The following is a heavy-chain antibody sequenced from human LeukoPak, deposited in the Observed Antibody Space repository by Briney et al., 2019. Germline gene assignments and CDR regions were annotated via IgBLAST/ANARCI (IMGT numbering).Heavy chain of an antibody. J-gene: IGHJ5*02. CDR3: ATSRDYDFWSGSGWFDP. CDR1: GGSISSYY. D-gene: IGHD3-3*01. CDR2: IYYSGST. Sequence: SGTLSLTCTVSGGSISSYYWSWIRQPPGKGLEWIGYIYYSGSTNYNPSLKSRVTISVDTSKNQFSLKLSSVTAADTAVYYCATSRDYDFWSGSGWFDPWGQGTLVTVSS. V-gene: IGHV4-59*01.